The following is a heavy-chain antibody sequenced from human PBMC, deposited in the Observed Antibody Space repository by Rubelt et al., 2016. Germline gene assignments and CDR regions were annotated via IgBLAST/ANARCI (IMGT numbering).Heavy chain of an antibody. CDR2: IFNGGTA. J-gene: IGHJ5*02. CDR1: GGSAASGSYC. Sequence: QVQLQESGPGLVRPSETLALTCTVSGGSAASGSYCWSWLRQPPGKGLEWIAYIFNGGTANYNPSLKSRVTLSPDTSKNHFSLTLRSGSVGDTAVYYCARSGSRLNWFDPWGQGTLVTVSS. CDR3: ARSGSRLNWFDP. D-gene: IGHD3-3*01. V-gene: IGHV4-61*03.